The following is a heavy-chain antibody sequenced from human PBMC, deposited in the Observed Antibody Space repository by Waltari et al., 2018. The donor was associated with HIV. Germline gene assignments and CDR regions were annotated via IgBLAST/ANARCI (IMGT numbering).Heavy chain of an antibody. D-gene: IGHD6-19*01. V-gene: IGHV5-51*01. J-gene: IGHJ3*01. CDR3: ASPKGGWLFAFDV. CDR1: GFTFPNYW. CDR2: IWRSDSDT. Sequence: QLVQSGGEVKQTGESLKISCKGSGFTFPNYWIAWVRQMPGKGLEWMGMIWRSDSDTKDSPSFQGHVTISADRATSTSYLQWSSLRASDTAMYYCASPKGGWLFAFDVWGQGTKVTVSS.